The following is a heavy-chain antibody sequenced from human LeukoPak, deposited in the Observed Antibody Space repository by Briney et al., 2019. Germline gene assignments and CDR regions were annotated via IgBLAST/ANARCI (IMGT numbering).Heavy chain of an antibody. V-gene: IGHV3-66*02. CDR1: GFTVSSSY. CDR3: ASGSFAVAFTRYFDY. J-gene: IGHJ4*02. Sequence: GGSLRLSCSVSGFTVSSSYMSWVRQAPGKGLEWVSVIYSGGSTYYADSVKGRFTISRDNYKNTLYLQMNSLRAEDTAVYSCASGSFAVAFTRYFDYWGQGTLVTVSS. CDR2: IYSGGST. D-gene: IGHD3-3*01.